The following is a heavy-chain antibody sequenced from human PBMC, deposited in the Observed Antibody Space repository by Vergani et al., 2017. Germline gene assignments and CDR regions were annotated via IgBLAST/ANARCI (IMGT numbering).Heavy chain of an antibody. J-gene: IGHJ6*02. CDR1: GFTFSSYS. CDR2: ISSSSSYI. CDR3: ARERSGSQLRDYYYYYGMDV. Sequence: EVQLVESGGGLVKPGGSLRLSCAASGFTFSSYSMNWVRQAPGKGREWVSSISSSSSYIYYADSVKGRFTISRDNAKNSLYLQMNSLRAEDTAVYYCARERSGSQLRDYYYYYGMDVGGQGTTVTVSS. V-gene: IGHV3-21*01. D-gene: IGHD5-12*01.